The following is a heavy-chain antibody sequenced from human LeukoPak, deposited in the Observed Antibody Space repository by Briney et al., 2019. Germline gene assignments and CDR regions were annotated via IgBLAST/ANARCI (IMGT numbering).Heavy chain of an antibody. CDR2: IWSDGTNQ. Sequence: PGRPMRLSCEASGFTFSHYGMHWVRQAPGKGLEWVAVIWSDGTNQYYADSVKGRFTISRDDFKNTVSLQMNSLRAEDTAVYYCAEDAQRGFDYSNSLEHWGQGSLVTVSS. CDR3: AEDAQRGFDYSNSLEH. CDR1: GFTFSHYG. V-gene: IGHV3-33*06. J-gene: IGHJ4*02. D-gene: IGHD4-11*01.